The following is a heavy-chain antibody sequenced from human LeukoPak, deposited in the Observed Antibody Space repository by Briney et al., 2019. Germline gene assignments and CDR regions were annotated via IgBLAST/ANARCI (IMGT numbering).Heavy chain of an antibody. J-gene: IGHJ5*02. CDR1: GGSINSYY. CDR2: VYYSGTT. Sequence: PSETLSLTCTVSGGSINSYYWGWIRQPPGKGLEWIGYVYYSGTTNYNPSLKSRVTISLDTSKNQFSLKLSSVTAADTAVYYCARKTSGWFGPWGQGTLVTVSS. V-gene: IGHV4-59*12. CDR3: ARKTSGWFGP.